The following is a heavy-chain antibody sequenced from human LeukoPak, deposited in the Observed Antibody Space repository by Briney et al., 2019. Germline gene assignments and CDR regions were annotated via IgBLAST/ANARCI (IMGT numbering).Heavy chain of an antibody. V-gene: IGHV4-59*01. D-gene: IGHD3-22*01. CDR1: GGSISSYY. CDR3: ARVSPDDYYDSSGYYYGFDY. CDR2: IYYSGCT. Sequence: SETLSLTCTVSGGSISSYYWSWIRQPPGKGLEWIGYIYYSGCTNYNPSLKSRVTISVDTSKNQFSLKLSSVTAADTAVYYGARVSPDDYYDSSGYYYGFDYWGQGTPVTVSS. J-gene: IGHJ4*02.